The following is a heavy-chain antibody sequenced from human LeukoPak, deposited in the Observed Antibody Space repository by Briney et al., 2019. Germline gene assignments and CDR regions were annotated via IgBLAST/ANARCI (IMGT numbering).Heavy chain of an antibody. CDR3: ARQTTVVTPSYYYMDV. J-gene: IGHJ6*03. D-gene: IGHD4-23*01. Sequence: SETLSLTCTVSGGSISSYYWSWIRQPPGKGLEWIGYNPSLKSRVTISVDTSKNQFSLKLSSVTAADTAVYYCARQTTVVTPSYYYMDVWGKGTTVTVSS. V-gene: IGHV4-59*08. CDR1: GGSISSYY.